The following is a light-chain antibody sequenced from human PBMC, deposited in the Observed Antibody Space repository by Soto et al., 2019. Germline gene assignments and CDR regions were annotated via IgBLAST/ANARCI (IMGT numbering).Light chain of an antibody. V-gene: IGLV1-44*01. J-gene: IGLJ7*01. CDR1: SSNIGRNA. CDR3: VTWDDSLSGVV. Sequence: QSVLTQPPSASATPGQRVTISCSGSSSNIGRNAVSWFQQLPGRDPKLFIYSKYQRASGVPDRFSGSKSGTSASLPISVLQPEDEADYYCVTWDDSLSGVVFGGGTQLTVL. CDR2: SKY.